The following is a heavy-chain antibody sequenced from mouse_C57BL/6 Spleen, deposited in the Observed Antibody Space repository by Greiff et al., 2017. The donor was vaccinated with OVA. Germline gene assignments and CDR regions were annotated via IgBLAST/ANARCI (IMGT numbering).Heavy chain of an antibody. CDR3: ARDQGYYWYFDV. D-gene: IGHD2-2*01. Sequence: DVKLVESEGGLVQPGSSMKLSCTASGFPFSDYSMAWVRQVPEKGLEWVANINYDGSSTYYLDSLKSRFIISRDNAKNILYLQMSSLKSEDTATYYCARDQGYYWYFDVWGTGTTVTVSS. V-gene: IGHV5-16*01. CDR2: INYDGSST. J-gene: IGHJ1*03. CDR1: GFPFSDYS.